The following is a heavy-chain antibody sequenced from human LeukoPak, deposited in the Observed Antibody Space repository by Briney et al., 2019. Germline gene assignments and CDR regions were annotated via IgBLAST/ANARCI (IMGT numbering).Heavy chain of an antibody. Sequence: GGSLRLSCAASGFTFGSYWMQWVRQTPEKGLVWVAHINNDGSNTIYADSVKGRFTTSRDNAKNTLYLQMNSLRAEDTAVYYCASHLSGVSVAAFDYWGQGTLVTVSS. D-gene: IGHD6-19*01. CDR3: ASHLSGVSVAAFDY. CDR2: INNDGSNT. J-gene: IGHJ4*02. V-gene: IGHV3-74*01. CDR1: GFTFGSYW.